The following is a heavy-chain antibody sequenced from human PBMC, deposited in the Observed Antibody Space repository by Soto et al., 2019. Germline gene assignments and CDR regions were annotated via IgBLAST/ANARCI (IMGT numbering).Heavy chain of an antibody. Sequence: GESLKISCKASDYSFTSYWIAWVRQMPGQGLELMGIIYPSDSDTRYSPSFQGQVSISADKSITTAYLQWTSLRSSDTAIYYCARGRVASRTFDYWGQGTLVTVSS. J-gene: IGHJ4*02. V-gene: IGHV5-51*01. CDR3: ARGRVASRTFDY. CDR2: IYPSDSDT. D-gene: IGHD3-3*01. CDR1: DYSFTSYW.